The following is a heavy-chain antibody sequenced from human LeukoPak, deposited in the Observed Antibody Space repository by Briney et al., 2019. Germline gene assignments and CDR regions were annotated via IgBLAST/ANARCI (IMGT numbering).Heavy chain of an antibody. V-gene: IGHV4-34*01. Sequence: PSETLSLTCAVYGGSFSGYYWSWIRRPPGKGLEWIGEINHSGSTNYNPSLKSRVTISVDTSKNQFSLKLSSVTAADTAVYYCARLYDFWSGYSCWGQGTLVTVSS. J-gene: IGHJ4*02. CDR3: ARLYDFWSGYSC. CDR2: INHSGST. CDR1: GGSFSGYY. D-gene: IGHD3-3*01.